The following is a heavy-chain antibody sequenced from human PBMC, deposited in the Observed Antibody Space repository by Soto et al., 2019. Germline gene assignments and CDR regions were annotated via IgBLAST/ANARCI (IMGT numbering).Heavy chain of an antibody. CDR1: GFPFSSYW. J-gene: IGHJ5*02. D-gene: IGHD2-15*01. CDR3: ARGEDAGYCSGGSCSGVWFDP. V-gene: IGHV3-74*01. Sequence: EVQLVESGGGLVQPGGSLRLSCAASGFPFSSYWMHWVRQAPGKGLVWVSRINSDGRSTSYADSVKGRFTISRDNAKNTLYLQMNSLRTEDTAVYYCARGEDAGYCSGGSCSGVWFDPWGKGTLVTVSS. CDR2: INSDGRST.